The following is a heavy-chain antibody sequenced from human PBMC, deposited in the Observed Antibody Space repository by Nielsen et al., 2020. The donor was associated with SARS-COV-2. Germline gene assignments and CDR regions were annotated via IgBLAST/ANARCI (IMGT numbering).Heavy chain of an antibody. V-gene: IGHV3-13*01. CDR1: GFTFSTYD. Sequence: GGSLRLSCAASGFTFSTYDMHWVRQAPGKGLEWVSVIGTTGDTYYSGFVKGRFTVSRENAKSSFYLQMNSLRAGDTAVYYCARDTINDGLGVWGQGTTVTVSS. D-gene: IGHD5-24*01. CDR3: ARDTINDGLGV. J-gene: IGHJ6*02. CDR2: IGTTGDT.